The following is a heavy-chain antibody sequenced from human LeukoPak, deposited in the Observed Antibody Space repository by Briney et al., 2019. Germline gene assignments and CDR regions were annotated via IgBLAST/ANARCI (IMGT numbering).Heavy chain of an antibody. CDR2: ISSSSSYI. V-gene: IGHV3-21*01. J-gene: IGHJ4*02. CDR1: GLTFSSYS. CDR3: ARDERGVPNFDY. Sequence: GGSLRLSCAASGLTFSSYSMNWVRQAPGKGLEWVSSISSSSSYIYYADSVKGRFTISRDNAKNSLYLQMNSLRAEDTAVYYCARDERGVPNFDYWGQETLVTVSS. D-gene: IGHD3-10*01.